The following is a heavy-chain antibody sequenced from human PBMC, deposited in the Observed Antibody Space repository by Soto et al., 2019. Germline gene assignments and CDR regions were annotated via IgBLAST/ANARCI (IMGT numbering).Heavy chain of an antibody. D-gene: IGHD2-2*02. CDR1: GFTFSSYA. Sequence: GGSLRLSCAASGFTFSSYAMSWVRQAPGKGLEWVSAISGSGGSTYYADSVKGRFTISGDNSKNTLYLQMNSLRAEDTAVYYCAKATRRGYCSSTSCYTPSDYYYYMDVWGKGTTVTVSS. J-gene: IGHJ6*03. CDR3: AKATRRGYCSSTSCYTPSDYYYYMDV. CDR2: ISGSGGST. V-gene: IGHV3-23*01.